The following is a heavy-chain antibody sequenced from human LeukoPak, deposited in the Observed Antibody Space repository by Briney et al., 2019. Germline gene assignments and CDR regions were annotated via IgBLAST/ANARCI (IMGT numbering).Heavy chain of an antibody. V-gene: IGHV3-30*18. CDR1: GFTFSSYG. Sequence: GGSLRLSCAASGFTFSSYGMHWVRQAPGKGLEWVAVISYDGSNKYYADSVKGRFTISRDNSKNTLYLQMNSLRAEDTAVYYCAKSTIRYYDILTGYPDFDPWGQGTLVTVSS. J-gene: IGHJ5*02. CDR2: ISYDGSNK. D-gene: IGHD3-9*01. CDR3: AKSTIRYYDILTGYPDFDP.